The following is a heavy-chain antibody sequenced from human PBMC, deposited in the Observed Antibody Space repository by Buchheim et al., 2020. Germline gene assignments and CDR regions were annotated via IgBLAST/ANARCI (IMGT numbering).Heavy chain of an antibody. J-gene: IGHJ4*02. CDR2: IYYSGST. V-gene: IGHV4-59*12. D-gene: IGHD3-22*01. Sequence: QVQLQESGPGLVKPSETLSLTCTVSGGSISSYYWSWIRQPPGKGLEWIGYIYYSGSTYYNPSLKSRVTISVDTSKNQFSLKLSSVTAADTAVYYCARDIDSSGRFDYWGQGTL. CDR3: ARDIDSSGRFDY. CDR1: GGSISSYY.